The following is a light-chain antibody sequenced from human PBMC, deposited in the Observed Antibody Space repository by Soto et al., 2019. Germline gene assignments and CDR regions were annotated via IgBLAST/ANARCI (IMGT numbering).Light chain of an antibody. CDR2: GAS. J-gene: IGKJ5*01. CDR1: QTIDTN. V-gene: IGKV3-15*01. Sequence: EIVMTQSPGTLSVSPGERATLSCRASQTIDTNLAWYQQKPGQAPRLLIFGASTRATGIPARFSGSGSGTEFTLAISSLQSEDFAVYYCQQYDNWPPITFGQGTRLEIK. CDR3: QQYDNWPPIT.